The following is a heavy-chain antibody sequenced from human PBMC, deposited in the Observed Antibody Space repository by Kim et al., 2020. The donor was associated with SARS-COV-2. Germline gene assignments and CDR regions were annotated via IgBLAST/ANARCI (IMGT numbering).Heavy chain of an antibody. D-gene: IGHD6-13*01. CDR2: IYHSGST. V-gene: IGHV4-38-2*02. J-gene: IGHJ6*02. CDR1: GYSISSGYY. CDR3: ARDEGGDSSSWYDYYYGMDV. Sequence: SETLSLTCTVSGYSISSGYYWGWIRQPPGKGLEWIGSIYHSGSTYYNPSLKSRVTISVDTSKNQFSLKLSSVTAADTAVYYCARDEGGDSSSWYDYYYGMDVWGQGTTVTVSS.